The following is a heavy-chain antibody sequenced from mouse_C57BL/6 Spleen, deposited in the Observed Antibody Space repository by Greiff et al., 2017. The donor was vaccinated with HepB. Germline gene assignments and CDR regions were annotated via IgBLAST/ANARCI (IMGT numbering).Heavy chain of an antibody. V-gene: IGHV7-3*01. CDR1: GFTFTDYY. J-gene: IGHJ3*01. Sequence: EVKLMESGGGLVQPGGSLSLSCAASGFTFTDYYMSWVRQPPGKALEWLGFIRNKANGYTTEYSASVKGRFTISRDNSQSILYLQMNALRAEDSATYYCARYGTTVVPFAYWGQGTLVTVSA. CDR2: IRNKANGYTT. D-gene: IGHD1-1*01. CDR3: ARYGTTVVPFAY.